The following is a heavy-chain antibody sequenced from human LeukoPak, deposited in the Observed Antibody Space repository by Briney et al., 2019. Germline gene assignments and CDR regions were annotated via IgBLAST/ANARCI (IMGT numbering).Heavy chain of an antibody. CDR1: GASISSSRSFF. J-gene: IGHJ4*02. V-gene: IGHV4-39*01. Sequence: SETLSLTCTVSGASISSSRSFFWAWIRQPPGKGLEWIGTMSNSGSTYYNPSLKSRVTISGDTSKNQFSLKLSSVTAADTAVFYCARRSQTTAGRGIDYWGQGTLVTVSS. D-gene: IGHD6-13*01. CDR3: ARRSQTTAGRGIDY. CDR2: MSNSGST.